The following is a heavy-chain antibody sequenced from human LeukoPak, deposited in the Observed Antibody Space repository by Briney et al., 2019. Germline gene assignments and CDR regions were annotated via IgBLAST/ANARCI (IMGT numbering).Heavy chain of an antibody. V-gene: IGHV4-30-4*01. CDR3: ARGDGYNPIDSADY. Sequence: PSQTLSLTCTVSGGSISSGDYYWSWIRQPPGKGLEWIGYIYYIGSTEYNPSLRSRITISLDTSKNQFSLKVNSVTAADTAVYYCARGDGYNPIDSADYWGQGTLVIVSS. CDR1: GGSISSGDYY. CDR2: IYYIGST. J-gene: IGHJ4*02. D-gene: IGHD5-24*01.